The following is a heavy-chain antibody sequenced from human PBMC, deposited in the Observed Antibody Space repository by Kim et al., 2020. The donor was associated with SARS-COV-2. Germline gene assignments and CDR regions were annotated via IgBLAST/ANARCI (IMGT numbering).Heavy chain of an antibody. V-gene: IGHV3-11*01. CDR3: ASLDSAQVPGVF. Sequence: YYADSVKGRFTMSGDNAKNSLYLEMNSLRAEDTAIYYCASLDSAQVPGVFWGQGTLVTVSS. D-gene: IGHD3-10*01. J-gene: IGHJ4*02.